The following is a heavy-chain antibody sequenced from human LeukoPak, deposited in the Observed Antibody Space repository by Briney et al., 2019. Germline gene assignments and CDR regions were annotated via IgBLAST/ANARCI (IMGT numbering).Heavy chain of an antibody. J-gene: IGHJ4*02. CDR3: AREPVDY. Sequence: KPGGSLRLYCAASGFTFSSYSMVWVRPAPGKGLEGVSSISSSSSYIYYADSVKGRFTISRDNAKNSLYLQMNSLRDEDTAVYYCAREPVDYWGQGTLVTVSS. V-gene: IGHV3-21*01. CDR2: ISSSSSYI. CDR1: GFTFSSYS.